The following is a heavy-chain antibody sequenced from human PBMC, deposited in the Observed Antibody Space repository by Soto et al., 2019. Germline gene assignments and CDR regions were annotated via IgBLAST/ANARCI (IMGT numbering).Heavy chain of an antibody. CDR3: ARAAQDAISPSDAFDI. CDR1: GYSFTSYW. V-gene: IGHV5-51*01. J-gene: IGHJ3*02. D-gene: IGHD2-21*01. Sequence: GESLKISCKGSGYSFTSYWIGWVRQMPGKGLEWMGIIYPGDSDTRYSPSFQGQVTISADKSISTAYLQWSSLKASDTAMYYCARAAQDAISPSDAFDIWGQGTMVTVSS. CDR2: IYPGDSDT.